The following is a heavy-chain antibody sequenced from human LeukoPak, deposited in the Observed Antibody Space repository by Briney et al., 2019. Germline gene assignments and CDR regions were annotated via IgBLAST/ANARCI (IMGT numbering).Heavy chain of an antibody. J-gene: IGHJ4*02. CDR2: ISSSGSTI. CDR1: GFTFSDYY. Sequence: GGSLRLSCAASGFTFSDYYMSWIRQAPGKGLEWVSYISSSGSTIYYADSVKGRFTISRDNAKNTLYLQMNSLRAEDTAVYYCASTCGSYYYDSSGYCLDYWGQGTLVTVSS. V-gene: IGHV3-11*01. CDR3: ASTCGSYYYDSSGYCLDY. D-gene: IGHD3-22*01.